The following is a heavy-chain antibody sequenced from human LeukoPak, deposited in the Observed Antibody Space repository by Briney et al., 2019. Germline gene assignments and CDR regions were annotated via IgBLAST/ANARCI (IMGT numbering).Heavy chain of an antibody. CDR1: GFTFSSYA. J-gene: IGHJ5*02. CDR2: INDSGGGT. V-gene: IGHV3-23*01. D-gene: IGHD5-18*01. CDR3: AKDSSYTAMEA. Sequence: PGGSLRLSCAASGFTFSSYAMTWVRQAPGKGLEWVSTINDSGGGTYYADSVKGRFTISRDNSKNTLYLQMNSLRAEDTAVYYCAKDSSYTAMEAWGQGTLVTVSS.